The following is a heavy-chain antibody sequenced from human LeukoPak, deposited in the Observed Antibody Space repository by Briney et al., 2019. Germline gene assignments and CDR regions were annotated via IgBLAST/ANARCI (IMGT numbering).Heavy chain of an antibody. D-gene: IGHD3-9*01. CDR3: AKDQRYFDWLSYYGMDV. V-gene: IGHV3-30*18. Sequence: GGSLRLSCEASGFTFSSYGMHWVRQAPGKGLEWVAVISYDGSNKYYADSVKGRFTISRDNSKNTLYLQMNSLRAEDTAVYYCAKDQRYFDWLSYYGMDVWGQGTTVTVSS. CDR2: ISYDGSNK. J-gene: IGHJ6*02. CDR1: GFTFSSYG.